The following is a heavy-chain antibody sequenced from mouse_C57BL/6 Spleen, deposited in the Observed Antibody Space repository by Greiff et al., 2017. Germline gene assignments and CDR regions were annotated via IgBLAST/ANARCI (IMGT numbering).Heavy chain of an antibody. D-gene: IGHD1-1*01. J-gene: IGHJ2*01. CDR3: ADYYGSSYGY. CDR2: INPYNGGT. CDR1: GYTFTDYY. V-gene: IGHV1-19*01. Sequence: VQLQQSGPVLVKPGASVKMSCKASGYTFTDYYMNWVKQSHGKSLEWIGVINPYNGGTSYNQKFKGKATWTVDKSSSTAYMELNSLTSEDSAVYYCADYYGSSYGYWGQGTTLTVSS.